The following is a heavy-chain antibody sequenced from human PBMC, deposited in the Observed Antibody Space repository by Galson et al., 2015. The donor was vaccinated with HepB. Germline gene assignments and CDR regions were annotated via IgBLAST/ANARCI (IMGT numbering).Heavy chain of an antibody. V-gene: IGHV3-33*01. CDR1: GFTFSSYG. CDR3: ARDGSWGYYYYMDV. Sequence: SLRLSCAASGFTFSSYGVHWVRQAPGKGLEWVAVIWYDGSNKYYADSVKGRFTISRDNSKNTLYLQMNCLRAEDTAVYYCARDGSWGYYYYMDVWGKGTTVTVSS. CDR2: IWYDGSNK. J-gene: IGHJ6*03. D-gene: IGHD3-16*01.